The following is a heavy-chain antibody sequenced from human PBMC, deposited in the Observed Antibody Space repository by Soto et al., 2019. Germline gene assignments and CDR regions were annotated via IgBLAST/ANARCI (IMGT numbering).Heavy chain of an antibody. J-gene: IGHJ4*02. D-gene: IGHD4-17*01. CDR2: ITGSADKT. CDR1: GFSLSNYA. CDR3: ARGYGDYVLDY. V-gene: IGHV3-23*01. Sequence: GGSLRLSCAASGFSLSNYAMTWVRQAPGKGLEWVSGITGSADKTYYADSVKGRFIISRDNSKNTLYLQMNSLRAEDTALYYCARGYGDYVLDYWGQGTLVTVSS.